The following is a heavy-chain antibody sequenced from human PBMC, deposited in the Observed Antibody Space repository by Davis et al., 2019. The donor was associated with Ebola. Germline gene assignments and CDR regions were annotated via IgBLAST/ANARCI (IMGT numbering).Heavy chain of an antibody. J-gene: IGHJ6*02. CDR2: ISSSGDST. Sequence: GGSLRLSCTASGFPFSTYAMSWVRQAPGKGLEWVSGISSSGDSTYYADSVKGRFTISRDNSKNTLYLQMNSLRAEDTAVYYCAKGGAGYCSSTSCYRVNYYGMDVWGQGTTVTVSS. D-gene: IGHD2-2*02. CDR3: AKGGAGYCSSTSCYRVNYYGMDV. CDR1: GFPFSTYA. V-gene: IGHV3-23*01.